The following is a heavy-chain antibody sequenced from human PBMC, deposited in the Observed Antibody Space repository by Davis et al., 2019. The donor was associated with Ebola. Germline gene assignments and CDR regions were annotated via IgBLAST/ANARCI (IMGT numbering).Heavy chain of an antibody. D-gene: IGHD1-26*01. CDR3: AKDTSNIWFDI. CDR2: LATSADT. V-gene: IGHV3-23*01. J-gene: IGHJ3*02. Sequence: GGSLSLSCAASGFIFSSYVMSWVRQAPGKGLEWVSTLATSADTYYAESVKGRFTISRDNSKNTLYLQMNGLRVEDTAIYYCAKDTSNIWFDIWGQGTMVTVSS. CDR1: GFIFSSYV.